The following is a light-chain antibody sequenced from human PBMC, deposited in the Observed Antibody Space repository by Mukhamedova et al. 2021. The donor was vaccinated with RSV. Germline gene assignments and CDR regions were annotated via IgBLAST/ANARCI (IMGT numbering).Light chain of an antibody. J-gene: IGKJ3*01. CDR2: KAS. V-gene: IGKV1-5*03. CDR3: QQYNTYPLT. Sequence: PGKAPKLLIYKASSLESGVPSRFSGSGSGTEFTLTISSLQTDDFATYYCQQYNTYPLTFGPGTKVDIK.